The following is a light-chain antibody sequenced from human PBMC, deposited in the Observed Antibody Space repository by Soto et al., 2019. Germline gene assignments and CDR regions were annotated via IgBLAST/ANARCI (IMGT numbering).Light chain of an antibody. CDR2: EVN. CDR1: SSDVGGYDY. J-gene: IGLJ3*02. Sequence: QSALTQPPSASGSPGQSVTISCTGTSSDVGGYDYVSWYQQHPGKAPKLMIYEVNNRPSGVSNRFSGSKSGNTASLIISGLQAEDEADYYCSSYTTSGAWVFGGGTQLTVL. CDR3: SSYTTSGAWV. V-gene: IGLV2-14*01.